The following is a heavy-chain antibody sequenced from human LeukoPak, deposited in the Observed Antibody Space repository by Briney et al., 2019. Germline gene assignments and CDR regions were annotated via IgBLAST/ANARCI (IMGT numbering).Heavy chain of an antibody. V-gene: IGHV4-59*08. Sequence: PSETLSLTCTVSGGSINTDYWSWIRQPPGKGLEWIGYIYNTGSTNYNPSLMSRVTMSVDTSKNQYPPRLRSVTAADTAVYYCARRSTSYRYHTSAFTAHWFFDLWGRGTLITVSS. D-gene: IGHD3-16*02. CDR1: GGSINTDY. CDR2: IYNTGST. CDR3: ARRSTSYRYHTSAFTAHWFFDL. J-gene: IGHJ2*01.